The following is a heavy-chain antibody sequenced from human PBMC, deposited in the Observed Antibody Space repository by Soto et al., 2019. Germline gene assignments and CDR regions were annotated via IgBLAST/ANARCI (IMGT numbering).Heavy chain of an antibody. Sequence: GGSLRLSCAASGFTFRLYTMIWVRQAPGKGLEWVASLTSSIIYIYYEDSLKGRFTISRDNAKNSLFLQLDSLRAEETAVYFCVRARSTDSSPDYWGKGTLVTVSS. CDR2: LTSSIIYI. CDR1: GFTFRLYT. J-gene: IGHJ4*02. V-gene: IGHV3-21*01. CDR3: VRARSTDSSPDY. D-gene: IGHD6-19*01.